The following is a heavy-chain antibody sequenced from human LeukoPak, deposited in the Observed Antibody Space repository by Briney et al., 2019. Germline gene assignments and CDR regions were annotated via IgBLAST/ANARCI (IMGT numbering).Heavy chain of an antibody. J-gene: IGHJ6*02. CDR2: ISGSGGST. D-gene: IGHD3-10*01. Sequence: PGGSLRLSCAVSGFPFTTYWMSWVRQAPGKGLEWVSAISGSGGSTYYADSVKGRFTISRDNSKNTLYLQMNSLRAEDTAVYYCAKDLLMDDGSGSSYYYYGMDVWGQGTTVTVSS. V-gene: IGHV3-23*01. CDR1: GFPFTTYW. CDR3: AKDLLMDDGSGSSYYYYGMDV.